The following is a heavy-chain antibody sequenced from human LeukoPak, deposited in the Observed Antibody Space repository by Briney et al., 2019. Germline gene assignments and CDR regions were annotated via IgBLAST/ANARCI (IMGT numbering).Heavy chain of an antibody. CDR2: INPNSGGT. CDR1: GYTFTGYY. CDR3: ARDGTLTTVTPGGDY. J-gene: IGHJ4*02. Sequence: GASVKVSCKASGYTFTGYYMHWVRQAPGQGLEWMGWINPNSGGTNYAQKFQGRVTMTRDTSISTAYMELSRLRSDDTAVYYCARDGTLTTVTPGGDYWGQGTLVTVSS. D-gene: IGHD4-17*01. V-gene: IGHV1-2*02.